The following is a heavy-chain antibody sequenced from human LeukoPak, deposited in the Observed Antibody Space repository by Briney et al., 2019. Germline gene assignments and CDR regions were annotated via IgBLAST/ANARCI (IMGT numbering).Heavy chain of an antibody. V-gene: IGHV3-30*04. Sequence: GGSLRLSCAASGFTFSSYAMHWVRQAPGKGLEWVAVISYDGSNKYYADSVKGRFTISRDNSKNTLYLQMNSLRAEDTAVYYCARIIAAAGRDRYFDYWGQGTLVTVSS. CDR3: ARIIAAAGRDRYFDY. CDR2: ISYDGSNK. D-gene: IGHD6-13*01. J-gene: IGHJ4*02. CDR1: GFTFSSYA.